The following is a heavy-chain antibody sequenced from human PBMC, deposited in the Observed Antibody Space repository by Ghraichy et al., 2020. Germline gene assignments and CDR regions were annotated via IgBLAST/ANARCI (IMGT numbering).Heavy chain of an antibody. D-gene: IGHD3-9*01. CDR3: ARGHRIVLRYFDWLPRGYPYYFDY. CDR2: INPNSGNT. V-gene: IGHV1-8*01. CDR1: GYTFTSYD. J-gene: IGHJ4*02. Sequence: ASVKVSCKASGYTFTSYDINWVRQATGQGLEWMGWINPNSGNTGYAQKFQGRVTMTRNTSISTAYMELSSLRSEDTAVYYCARGHRIVLRYFDWLPRGYPYYFDYWGQGTLVTVSS.